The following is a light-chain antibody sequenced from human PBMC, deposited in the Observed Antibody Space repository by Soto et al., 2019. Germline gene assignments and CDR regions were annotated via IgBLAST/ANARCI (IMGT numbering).Light chain of an antibody. CDR1: QSVSNN. Sequence: EIVMTQSPATLSVSPGERVTLSCRASQSVSNNLAWYQQKPGQAPRLLIHDASTRATGIPARFSGSGSGTEFTLTISSLEPEDFAVYYCQQRSNWRITFGQGTRLEIK. J-gene: IGKJ5*01. CDR3: QQRSNWRIT. V-gene: IGKV3-15*01. CDR2: DAS.